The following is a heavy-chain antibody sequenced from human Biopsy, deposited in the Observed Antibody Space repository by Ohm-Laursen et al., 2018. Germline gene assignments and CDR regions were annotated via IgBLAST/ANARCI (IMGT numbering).Heavy chain of an antibody. V-gene: IGHV4-59*11. CDR2: ISHTGYT. Sequence: GTLSLTCTVSGGSFTGHYWTWIRQPPGKGLEWIGHISHTGYTSYRSSLKSRVTISLDTSRKHFSLRLTSLAAADTAVYYCARGSNEYGGLYFPHWGQGTLVTVSS. CDR1: GGSFTGHY. J-gene: IGHJ1*01. D-gene: IGHD4-23*01. CDR3: ARGSNEYGGLYFPH.